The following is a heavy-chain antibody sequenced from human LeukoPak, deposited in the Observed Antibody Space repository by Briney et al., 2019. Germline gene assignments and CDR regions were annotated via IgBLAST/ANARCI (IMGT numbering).Heavy chain of an antibody. CDR2: IRSKAYGGTT. D-gene: IGHD3-22*01. CDR1: RFTFGDYA. Sequence: PGGSLRLSCTASRFTFGDYAMSWVRRAPGKGLEWVGFIRSKAYGGTTEYAPSVKGRFTISRDDSKSIAYLQMNSLKTEDAAVYYCTRGRSYYYDSSGFDYWGQGTLVTVSS. V-gene: IGHV3-49*04. CDR3: TRGRSYYYDSSGFDY. J-gene: IGHJ4*02.